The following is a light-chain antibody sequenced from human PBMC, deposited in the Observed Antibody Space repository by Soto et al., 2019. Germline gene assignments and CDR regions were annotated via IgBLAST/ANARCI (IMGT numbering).Light chain of an antibody. CDR3: AAWDDSLNGWV. CDR2: SNS. CDR1: RSNIGSNS. J-gene: IGLJ3*02. Sequence: QLVLTQPPSASGTPGQRVTISCSGSRSNIGSNSINWYQQLPGTAPKVLIYSNSQRPSGVPARFSGSKSGTSGSLAISGLQSDDEAEYHCAAWDDSLNGWVFGGGTQLTVL. V-gene: IGLV1-44*01.